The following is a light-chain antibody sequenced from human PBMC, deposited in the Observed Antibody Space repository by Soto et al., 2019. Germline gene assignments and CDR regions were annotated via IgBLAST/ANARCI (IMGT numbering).Light chain of an antibody. J-gene: IGKJ1*01. CDR2: KAS. Sequence: DIQMTQSPSTLSASVGDRVTITCRASQSISYWLAWYQQKPGKAPNLLIYKASSLESGVPSRFSGSGPGTEFTLTISSLQSDDFATYYCQQYNNYWTFGQGTKVEIK. V-gene: IGKV1-5*03. CDR3: QQYNNYWT. CDR1: QSISYW.